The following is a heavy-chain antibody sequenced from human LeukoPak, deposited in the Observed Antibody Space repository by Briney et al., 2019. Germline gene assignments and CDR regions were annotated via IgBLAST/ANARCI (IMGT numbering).Heavy chain of an antibody. CDR3: ARTYYYDSSGYYYSGFDY. Sequence: PSETLSLTCTVSGYSISSGYYWGWIRQPPGKGLEWIGSIYHSGSTYYNPSLKSRVTISVDTSKNQFSLKLSSVTAADTAVYYCARTYYYDSSGYYYSGFDYWGQGTLVTVSS. CDR1: GYSISSGYY. V-gene: IGHV4-38-2*02. D-gene: IGHD3-22*01. CDR2: IYHSGST. J-gene: IGHJ4*02.